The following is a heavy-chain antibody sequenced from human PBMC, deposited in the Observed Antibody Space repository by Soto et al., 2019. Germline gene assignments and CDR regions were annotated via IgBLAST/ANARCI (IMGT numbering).Heavy chain of an antibody. D-gene: IGHD3-3*01. Sequence: ASVKVSCKASGYTFTSYYMHWVRQAPGQGLEWMGIINPSGGSTSYAQKFQGRVTMTRDTSTSTVYMELSSLRSEDTAVYYCARDLITIFGVVIPPYYYYYGMDVWGQGTTVTVSS. CDR2: INPSGGST. CDR3: ARDLITIFGVVIPPYYYYYGMDV. CDR1: GYTFTSYY. J-gene: IGHJ6*02. V-gene: IGHV1-46*01.